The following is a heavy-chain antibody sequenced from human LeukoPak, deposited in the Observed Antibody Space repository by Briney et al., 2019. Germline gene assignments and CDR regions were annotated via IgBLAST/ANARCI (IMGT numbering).Heavy chain of an antibody. CDR2: IYTSGST. CDR1: GGSISSGSYY. CDR3: ARGHGWGFGHFDY. Sequence: PSETLSLTCTVSGGSISSGSYYWSWIRQPAGKGLEWIGRIYTSGSTNHNPSLKSRDTISLDTSKNQSSLKLSSVTAADTAVYYCARGHGWGFGHFDYWGQGTLVTVSS. D-gene: IGHD7-27*01. J-gene: IGHJ4*02. V-gene: IGHV4-61*02.